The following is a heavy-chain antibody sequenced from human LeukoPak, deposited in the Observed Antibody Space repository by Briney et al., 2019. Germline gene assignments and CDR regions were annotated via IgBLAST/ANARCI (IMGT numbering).Heavy chain of an antibody. CDR2: IYPGDSDT. D-gene: IGHD3-3*01. Sequence: GESLKISCKGSGYSFTSYWIGWVRQMPGRGLEWMGIIYPGDSDTRDSPSFQGQVTISADKSISPAYLPGSSLKACDTAMDYCVRRIRRNDFWSGYYPYYFDYWGQGTLVTVSS. CDR1: GYSFTSYW. V-gene: IGHV5-51*01. CDR3: VRRIRRNDFWSGYYPYYFDY. J-gene: IGHJ4*02.